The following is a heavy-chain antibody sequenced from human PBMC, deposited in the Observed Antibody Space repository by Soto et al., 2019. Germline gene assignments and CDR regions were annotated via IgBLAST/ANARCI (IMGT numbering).Heavy chain of an antibody. CDR2: INPSGGST. V-gene: IGHV1-46*01. D-gene: IGHD6-19*01. Sequence: ASVNVSCKASGYTFTSYYMHWVRQAPGQGLEWMGIINPSGGSTSYAQKFQGRVTMTRDTSTSTVYMELSSLRSEDTAVYYCARDPTAVAGTLNPHSHFDYWGQGTLVTVSS. J-gene: IGHJ4*02. CDR1: GYTFTSYY. CDR3: ARDPTAVAGTLNPHSHFDY.